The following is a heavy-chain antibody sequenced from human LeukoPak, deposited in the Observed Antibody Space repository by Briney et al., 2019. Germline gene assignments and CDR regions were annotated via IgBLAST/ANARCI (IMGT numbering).Heavy chain of an antibody. CDR2: IRYDGSNK. D-gene: IGHD2-2*01. Sequence: GGSLRLSCAASGFTFSSYGMHWVRQAPGKGLEWVAFIRYDGSNKYYADSVKGRFTISRDNSKNTLYLQMNSLRAEDTAVYYCAKASGQAGYCSSTSCHYTFDYWGQGTLVTVSS. CDR1: GFTFSSYG. V-gene: IGHV3-30*02. CDR3: AKASGQAGYCSSTSCHYTFDY. J-gene: IGHJ4*02.